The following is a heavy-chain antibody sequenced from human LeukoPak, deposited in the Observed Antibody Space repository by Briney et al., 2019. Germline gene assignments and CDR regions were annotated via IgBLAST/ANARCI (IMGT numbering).Heavy chain of an antibody. D-gene: IGHD5-18*01. CDR1: GYTFTSYG. Sequence: ASVKVSCKASGYTFTSYGISWVQQAPGQGLEWMGWISAYNGNTNYAQKLQGRVTMTTDTSTSTAYMELRSLRSDDTAVYYCARLSGIQLWLPLDYWGQGTLVTVSS. V-gene: IGHV1-18*01. CDR3: ARLSGIQLWLPLDY. CDR2: ISAYNGNT. J-gene: IGHJ4*02.